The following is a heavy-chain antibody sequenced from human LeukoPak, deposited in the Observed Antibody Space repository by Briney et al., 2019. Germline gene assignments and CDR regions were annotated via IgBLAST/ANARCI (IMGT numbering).Heavy chain of an antibody. CDR1: GFTFSSYA. CDR3: AKGNGGHDYYSTGYRDDYFDY. CDR2: ISGSCGRK. V-gene: IGHV3-23*01. J-gene: IGHJ4*02. D-gene: IGHD3-22*01. Sequence: PGGSLRLTCAASGFTFSSYAMRWVRQAAGRGLEWVSAISGSCGRKYYADSGKCRCTIYRDNSKNTLYLQMSSLRAEDTAVYYCAKGNGGHDYYSTGYRDDYFDYWGQGALVTVSS.